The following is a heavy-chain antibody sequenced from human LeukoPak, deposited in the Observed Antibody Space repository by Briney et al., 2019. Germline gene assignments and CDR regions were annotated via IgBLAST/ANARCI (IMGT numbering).Heavy chain of an antibody. CDR1: GGSINSYY. J-gene: IGHJ4*02. CDR2: IYYSGST. CDR3: AREGGPYRPLDY. Sequence: SETLSLTCTVSGGSINSYYWSWIRQPPGKGLEWIGSIYYSGSTSYNPSLKSRVTMSVGTSKNQFYLRLSSVSAADTAVYYCAREGGPYRPLDYSGQGTLVTVAS. V-gene: IGHV4-59*12.